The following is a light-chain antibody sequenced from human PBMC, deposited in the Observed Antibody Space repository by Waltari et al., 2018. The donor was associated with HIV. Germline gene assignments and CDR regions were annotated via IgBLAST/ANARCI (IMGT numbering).Light chain of an antibody. V-gene: IGLV3-21*02. CDR1: NIGSKS. CDR3: QVWDHTSDHPAV. CDR2: DDS. J-gene: IGLJ2*01. Sequence: SYVLTQPPSVSVAPRQTARITCGGNNIGSKSVHWYQQKPGQAPGLVVYDDSDRPSGIPERFSGSNSGNTATRTITRVEAGDEADFYCQVWDHTSDHPAVFGGGTKLTVL.